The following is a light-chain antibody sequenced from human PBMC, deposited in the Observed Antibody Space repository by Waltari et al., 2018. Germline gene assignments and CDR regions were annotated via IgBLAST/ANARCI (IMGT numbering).Light chain of an antibody. V-gene: IGLV2-23*01. CDR3: CSYAGSDTVA. CDR2: EAT. CDR1: SSDVGNYNV. Sequence: QFALTQPASVSGSPRQSIAISCTGTSSDVGNYNVISWYQQHPGKAPKFLIYEATKRPSGVSDRFSGSKSGNTATLTISGLQAEDEADYYCCSYAGSDTVAFGGGTKVTVL. J-gene: IGLJ2*01.